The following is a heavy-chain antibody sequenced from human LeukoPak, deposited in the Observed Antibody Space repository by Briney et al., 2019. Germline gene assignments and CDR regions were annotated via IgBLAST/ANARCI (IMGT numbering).Heavy chain of an antibody. J-gene: IGHJ6*03. CDR2: INHSGST. CDR3: ARGLWSGYSPISPYYYYYMDV. CDR1: GGSFSGYY. D-gene: IGHD3-3*01. V-gene: IGHV4-34*01. Sequence: TSETLSLTCAVYGGSFSGYYWSWIRQPPGKGLEWIGEINHSGSTNYNPSLKSRVTISVDTSKNQFSLKLSSVTAADTAVYYCARGLWSGYSPISPYYYYYMDVWGKGTTVTVSS.